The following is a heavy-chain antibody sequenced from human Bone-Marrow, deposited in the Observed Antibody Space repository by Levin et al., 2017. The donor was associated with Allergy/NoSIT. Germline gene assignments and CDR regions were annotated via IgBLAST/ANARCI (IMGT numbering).Heavy chain of an antibody. CDR2: IYYSGST. CDR1: GGSISSYY. Sequence: PSETLSLTCTVSGGSISSYYWSWIRQPPGKGLEWIGYIYYSGSTNYNPSLKSRVTISVDTSKNQFSLKLSSVTAADTAVYYCARDDGWQQPDCCWFDPWGQGTLVTVSS. CDR3: ARDDGWQQPDCCWFDP. V-gene: IGHV4-59*01. D-gene: IGHD6-13*01. J-gene: IGHJ5*02.